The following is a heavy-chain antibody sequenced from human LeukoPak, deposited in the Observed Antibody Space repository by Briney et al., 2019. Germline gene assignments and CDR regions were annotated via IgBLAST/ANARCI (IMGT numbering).Heavy chain of an antibody. Sequence: GGALELSFHGPGYLFTSYWIGWVPPMPGKGLGWKGTIYPGDSDTLYSPSYEGQVPISADKSISTAYLQWSSLKASDTAMYYCARGWGSGAFDPWGQGTLVTVSS. CDR1: GYLFTSYW. CDR3: ARGWGSGAFDP. V-gene: IGHV5-51*01. CDR2: IYPGDSDT. J-gene: IGHJ5*02. D-gene: IGHD3-10*01.